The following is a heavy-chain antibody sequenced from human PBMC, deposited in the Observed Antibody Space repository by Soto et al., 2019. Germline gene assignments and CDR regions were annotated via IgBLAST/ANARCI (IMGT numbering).Heavy chain of an antibody. J-gene: IGHJ3*02. Sequence: EVQLVESGGGLVQPGGSLRLSCVASGFTVTDIYMNWVRQAPGTGLEWVSVIYKDFTDYADFVRGRFSVSTDTSKNALYPQLDNLRAEDTAVYYCAREPRYCSGGSCSIMGDAFDIWGQGAMVTVSS. V-gene: IGHV3-66*01. CDR2: IYKDFT. CDR1: GFTVTDIY. CDR3: AREPRYCSGGSCSIMGDAFDI. D-gene: IGHD2-15*01.